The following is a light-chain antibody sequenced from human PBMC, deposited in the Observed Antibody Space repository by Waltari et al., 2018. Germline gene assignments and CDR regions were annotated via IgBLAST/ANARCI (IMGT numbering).Light chain of an antibody. CDR1: QSVSSNY. Sequence: EIVVTPSPGTLSLSPGERAPLPCRASQSVSSNYSAWSQQKPGQAPRLLIYAASSRATGIPDRFSGSGSGTDFTLTVSRLEPVDFAVYYCQQYGSSPYSFGQGTKLEIK. J-gene: IGKJ2*03. CDR3: QQYGSSPYS. V-gene: IGKV3-20*01. CDR2: AAS.